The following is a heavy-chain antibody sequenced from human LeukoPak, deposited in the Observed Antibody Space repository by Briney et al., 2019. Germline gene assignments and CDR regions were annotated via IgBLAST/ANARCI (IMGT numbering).Heavy chain of an antibody. CDR2: NGNDSENT. D-gene: IGHD1-1*01. CDR3: ARDHNYAFDN. J-gene: IGHJ4*02. V-gene: IGHV3-48*01. CDR1: GFPFIEYS. Sequence: WGSLSRSCTGSGFPFIEYSMNWVRQAPGQGVEGNSYNGNDSENTKYAASVRGRFTISTDKAKNSLYLQMNSLRVEDTAVYYCARDHNYAFDNWGQGTLVSVAS.